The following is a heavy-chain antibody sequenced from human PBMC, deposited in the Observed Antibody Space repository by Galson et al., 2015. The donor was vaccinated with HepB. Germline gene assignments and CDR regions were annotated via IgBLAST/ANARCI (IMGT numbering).Heavy chain of an antibody. Sequence: SLRLSCAASGFTFSSYGMHWVRQAPGKGLEWVAVIWYDGSNKYYADSVKGRFTISRDNSKNTLYLQMNSLRAEDTAVYYCARDQLWFPALESYGMDVWGQGTTVTVSS. V-gene: IGHV3-33*08. D-gene: IGHD3-10*01. J-gene: IGHJ6*02. CDR3: ARDQLWFPALESYGMDV. CDR2: IWYDGSNK. CDR1: GFTFSSYG.